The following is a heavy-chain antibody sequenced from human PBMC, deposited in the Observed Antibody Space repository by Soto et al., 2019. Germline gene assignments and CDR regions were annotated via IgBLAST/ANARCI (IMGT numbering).Heavy chain of an antibody. J-gene: IGHJ3*02. CDR3: ALNPIELGALDI. D-gene: IGHD1-7*01. Sequence: GASVKVSCKASGYTFTSYAMHWVRQAPGQRLEWMGWINAGNGNTKYSQKFQGRVTITRDTSASTAYMELSSLRSEDTAVYYCALNPIELGALDIWGQRTIVTVS. V-gene: IGHV1-3*01. CDR1: GYTFTSYA. CDR2: INAGNGNT.